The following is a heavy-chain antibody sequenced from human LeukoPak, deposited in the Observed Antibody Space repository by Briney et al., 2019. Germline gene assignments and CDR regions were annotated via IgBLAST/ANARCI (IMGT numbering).Heavy chain of an antibody. Sequence: PGGSLRLSCAASGFTFDDYTMHWVRQAPGKGLEWVSLISWGGGSTYYVDSVKGRFTISRDNSKNSLYLQMNSLRTEDTALYYCAKDPGEAYGFDYWGQGTLVTVSS. D-gene: IGHD7-27*01. CDR1: GFTFDDYT. CDR3: AKDPGEAYGFDY. J-gene: IGHJ4*02. CDR2: ISWGGGST. V-gene: IGHV3-43*01.